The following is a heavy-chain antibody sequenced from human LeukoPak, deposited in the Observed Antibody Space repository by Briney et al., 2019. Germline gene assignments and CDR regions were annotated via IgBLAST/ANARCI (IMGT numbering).Heavy chain of an antibody. CDR3: AKDIRPTIFGVVITN. D-gene: IGHD3-3*01. CDR2: IKQDGSEK. J-gene: IGHJ4*02. CDR1: GFTFSDHY. Sequence: GGSLRLSCAASGFTFSDHYMDWVRQAPGKGLEWVANIKQDGSEKYYVDSVKGRFTISRDNAKNSLYLQMNSLRAEDMALYYCAKDIRPTIFGVVITNWGQGTLVTVSS. V-gene: IGHV3-7*03.